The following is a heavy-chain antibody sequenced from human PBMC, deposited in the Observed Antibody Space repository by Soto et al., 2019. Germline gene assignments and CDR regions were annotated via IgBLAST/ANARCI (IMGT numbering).Heavy chain of an antibody. V-gene: IGHV4-61*01. Sequence: SETLSLTCTVSGGSVSSGSYYWSWIRQPPGKGLEWIGYIYYSGSTNYNPSLKSRVTISVDTSKNQFSLKLSSVTAADTAVYYCARDAGAYCSGGSCYSSPHNWFDPWGQGTLVTVSS. CDR1: GGSVSSGSYY. J-gene: IGHJ5*02. D-gene: IGHD2-15*01. CDR2: IYYSGST. CDR3: ARDAGAYCSGGSCYSSPHNWFDP.